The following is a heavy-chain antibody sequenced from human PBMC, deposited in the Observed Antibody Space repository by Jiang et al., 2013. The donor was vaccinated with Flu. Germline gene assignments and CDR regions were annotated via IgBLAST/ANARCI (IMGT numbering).Heavy chain of an antibody. Sequence: TLTCTFSGFSLSTSGMCVSWIRQPPGKALEWLARIDWDDDKYYSTSLKTRLTISKDTSKNQVVLTMTNMDPVDTATYYCARNYYGSGRTADPKWGQGTLVTVSS. D-gene: IGHD3-10*01. V-gene: IGHV2-70*11. CDR2: IDWDDDK. CDR3: ARNYYGSGRTADPK. J-gene: IGHJ4*02. CDR1: GFSLSTSGMC.